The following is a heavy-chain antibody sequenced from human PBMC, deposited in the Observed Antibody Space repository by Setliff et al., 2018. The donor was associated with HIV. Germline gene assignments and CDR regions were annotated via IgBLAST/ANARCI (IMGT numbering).Heavy chain of an antibody. CDR1: GFTFSSYA. Sequence: GGSLRLSCTASGFTFSSYALHWVRQAPGKGLEWVAVISHDGTNRFYSDSVKGRFTISRDKSESTLYLQMNSLRGEDTAVYYCARVPDGSGYGWHFQYWGQGTLVT. V-gene: IGHV3-30*04. J-gene: IGHJ1*01. CDR3: ARVPDGSGYGWHFQY. CDR2: ISHDGTNR. D-gene: IGHD3-22*01.